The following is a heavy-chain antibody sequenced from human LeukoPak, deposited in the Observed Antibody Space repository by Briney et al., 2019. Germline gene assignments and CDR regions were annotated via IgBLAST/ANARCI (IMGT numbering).Heavy chain of an antibody. CDR1: GFIFSNYA. CDR3: ARLRTDNLSPYYYYMDV. Sequence: GGSLRLSCAASGFIFSNYAMQWVRQAPGMGLEWVAFIRYDGGNTYYADSVKGRFTISRDNAKNSLYLQMNSLRAEDTALYYCARLRTDNLSPYYYYMDVWGKGTTVTVSS. J-gene: IGHJ6*03. CDR2: IRYDGGNT. V-gene: IGHV3-30*02. D-gene: IGHD1-1*01.